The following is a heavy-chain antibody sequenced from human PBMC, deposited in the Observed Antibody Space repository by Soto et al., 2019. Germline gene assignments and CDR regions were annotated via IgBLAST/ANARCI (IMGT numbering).Heavy chain of an antibody. CDR3: TRDPRNYYDSSGSANWFDP. CDR1: GFTFSSSA. V-gene: IGHV3-73*01. D-gene: IGHD3-22*01. Sequence: GGSRRLSCAASGFTFSSSAMHWVRQASGKGLEWVGRIRSKTNSYATAYAASVKGRFTISRDDSKNTAYLQMNSLRTGDTAVYYCTRDPRNYYDSSGSANWFDPWGQGTLVTVSS. CDR2: IRSKTNSYAT. J-gene: IGHJ5*02.